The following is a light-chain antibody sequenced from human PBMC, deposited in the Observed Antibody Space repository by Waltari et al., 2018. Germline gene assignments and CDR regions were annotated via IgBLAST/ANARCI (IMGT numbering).Light chain of an antibody. Sequence: ELVMTQSPATLSVSPGERATLSCRASQSVGSKLAWYQQKPGQAPRLIIYGASTRATGIPARFSGSGSGTEFTLTISSLQSEDFAVYYCHQYNNWPRTFGQGTKVEIK. J-gene: IGKJ1*01. CDR1: QSVGSK. CDR3: HQYNNWPRT. V-gene: IGKV3-15*01. CDR2: GAS.